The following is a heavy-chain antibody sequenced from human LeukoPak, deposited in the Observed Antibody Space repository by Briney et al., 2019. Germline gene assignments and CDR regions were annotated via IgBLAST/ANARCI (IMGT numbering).Heavy chain of an antibody. D-gene: IGHD3-22*01. CDR3: ASSRYDSSGYYGIIGY. CDR1: GFTFDDYA. Sequence: GGSLRLSCAASGFTFDDYAMHWVRQAPGKGLEWVAFVRYDSSNKYYADSVKGRFTISRDNAKNSLYLQMNSLRAEDTALYYCASSRYDSSGYYGIIGYWGQGTLVTVSS. V-gene: IGHV3-30*02. J-gene: IGHJ4*02. CDR2: VRYDSSNK.